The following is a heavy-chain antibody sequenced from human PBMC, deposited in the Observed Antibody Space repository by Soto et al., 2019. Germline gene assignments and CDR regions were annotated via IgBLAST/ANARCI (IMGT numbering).Heavy chain of an antibody. CDR1: GGTFRSYS. J-gene: IGHJ5*02. D-gene: IGHD2-8*01. CDR3: TKGYAASPYGFDH. CDR2: ISGSGDRA. Sequence: PWDSXRLSCSASGGTFRSYSITWARQNQGKGPGWVSGISGSGDRAYHANSLKGRSTISRDNSKNTLYLQVNRLRAEDTALYYRTKGYAASPYGFDHWGEGTQVTVSS. V-gene: IGHV3-23*01.